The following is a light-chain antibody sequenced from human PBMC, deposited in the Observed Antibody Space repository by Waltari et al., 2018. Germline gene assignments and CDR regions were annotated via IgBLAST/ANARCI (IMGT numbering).Light chain of an antibody. CDR3: CSYAGSSTF. V-gene: IGLV3-1*01. CDR1: RLPHKY. Sequence: SYELTQPPSVSVSPGQTASITCSGDRLPHKYVCWYQQKPGQSPVVVIYKDDKRPSGVSNRFSGSKSGNTASLTISGLQAEDEADYYCCSYAGSSTFFGTGTKVTVL. CDR2: KDD. J-gene: IGLJ1*01.